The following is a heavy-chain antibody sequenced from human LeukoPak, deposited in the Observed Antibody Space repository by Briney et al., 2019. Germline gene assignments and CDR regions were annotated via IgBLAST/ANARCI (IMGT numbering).Heavy chain of an antibody. D-gene: IGHD1-26*01. J-gene: IGHJ4*02. Sequence: GGSLRLSCAASGFTFSRYGMHWVRQAPGKGLEWVAVISYDGSNKYYADSVKGRFTISRDNSKNTLYLQMNSLRGEDTAVYYCANLGPTTSGTNYWGQGTLVTVSS. CDR3: ANLGPTTSGTNY. CDR1: GFTFSRYG. CDR2: ISYDGSNK. V-gene: IGHV3-30*18.